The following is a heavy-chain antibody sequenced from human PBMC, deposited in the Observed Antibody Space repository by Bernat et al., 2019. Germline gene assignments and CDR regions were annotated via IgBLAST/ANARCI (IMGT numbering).Heavy chain of an antibody. Sequence: QVQFQESGPRLVKPSETLSLTCTVSGGSISPYYWSWIRQPPGKGLEWIGYVFSSGGTNYNPSLKSRVTISIDTSKNYLSLELSCVTAADRAINYCARKERGSGSLDIWGQRTMVTGSS. CDR2: VFSSGGT. V-gene: IGHV4-4*09. D-gene: IGHD6-25*01. J-gene: IGHJ3*02. CDR1: GGSISPYY. CDR3: ARKERGSGSLDI.